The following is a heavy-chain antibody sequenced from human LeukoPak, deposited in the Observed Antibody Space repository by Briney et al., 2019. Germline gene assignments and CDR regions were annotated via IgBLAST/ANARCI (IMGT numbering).Heavy chain of an antibody. CDR2: IYYSGST. D-gene: IGHD6-13*01. CDR1: GGSISSSSYY. J-gene: IGHJ4*02. CDR3: ASLSSSWSEGFDY. V-gene: IGHV4-39*01. Sequence: PSETLSLTCTVSGGSISSSSYYWGWIRQPPGKGLEWIGSIYYSGSTYYNPSLKSRVTISVDTSKNQFPLKLSSVTAADTAVYYCASLSSSWSEGFDYWGQGTLVTVSS.